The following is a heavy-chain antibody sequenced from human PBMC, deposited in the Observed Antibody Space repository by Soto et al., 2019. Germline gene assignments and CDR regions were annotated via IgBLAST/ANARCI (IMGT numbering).Heavy chain of an antibody. J-gene: IGHJ4*02. D-gene: IGHD6-13*01. V-gene: IGHV4-59*01. Sequence: PSETLSLTCTVSGGSISSYHWSWIRQPPGKGLEWIGYIYYSGSTNYNPSLKSRVTISVDTSKNQFSLKLSSVTAADTAVYYCARVLQQQLVLDYWGQGTLVTVSS. CDR3: ARVLQQQLVLDY. CDR2: IYYSGST. CDR1: GGSISSYH.